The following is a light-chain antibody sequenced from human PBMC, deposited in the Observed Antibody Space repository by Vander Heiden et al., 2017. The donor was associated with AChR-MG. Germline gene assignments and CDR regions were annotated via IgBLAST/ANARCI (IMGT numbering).Light chain of an antibody. V-gene: IGKV1-39*01. CDR3: QQSYSTPQT. CDR1: QSISSY. CDR2: AAS. J-gene: IGKJ1*01. Sequence: DLQMHQSPSSLSASVGDRVTITCRASQSISSYLNWYQQKPGKAPKLLIYAASSLQSGVPSRFSGSGSGTDFTLTISSLQPEDFATYYCQQSYSTPQTFGQGTKVEIK.